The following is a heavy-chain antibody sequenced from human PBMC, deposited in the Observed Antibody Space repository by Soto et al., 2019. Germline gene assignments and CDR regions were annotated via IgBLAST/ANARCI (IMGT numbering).Heavy chain of an antibody. Sequence: LRLSCAASAFTLSRYSMNWVRQAPGKGLEWISYISSGSGTIYYADSVKGRFTISRDNAKNSLYLQMNSLRDEDTAVYYCASDTFANWNFYYYGMDVWGQGTTVTVSS. CDR1: AFTLSRYS. J-gene: IGHJ6*02. D-gene: IGHD1-20*01. CDR2: ISSGSGTI. V-gene: IGHV3-48*02. CDR3: ASDTFANWNFYYYGMDV.